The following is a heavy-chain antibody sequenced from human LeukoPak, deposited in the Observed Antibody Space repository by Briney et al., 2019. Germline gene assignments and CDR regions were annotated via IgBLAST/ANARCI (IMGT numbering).Heavy chain of an antibody. CDR3: VKDRYGSAWYLSDI. Sequence: GGSLRLSCAASGFTFSSYGMHWVRQAPGKGLEWVAFIRYDGSNKYYTDSVKGRFTISRDNSKNTVYLQMNSLRVKDAAVYYCVKDRYGSAWYLSDIWGQGALVTVSS. J-gene: IGHJ4*02. D-gene: IGHD6-19*01. V-gene: IGHV3-30*02. CDR1: GFTFSSYG. CDR2: IRYDGSNK.